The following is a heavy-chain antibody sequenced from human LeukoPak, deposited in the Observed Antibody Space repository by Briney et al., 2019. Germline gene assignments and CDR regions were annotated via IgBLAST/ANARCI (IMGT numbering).Heavy chain of an antibody. CDR3: AREGYYDFWTRGYYFDY. V-gene: IGHV1-2*06. Sequence: ASVKVSCKASGYTFTGYYMHWVRQAPGQGLEWMGRINPNSGGTNYAQKFQGRVTMTRDTSISTAYMELSRLRSDDTAVYYCAREGYYDFWTRGYYFDYWGQGTLVTVSS. J-gene: IGHJ4*02. D-gene: IGHD3-3*01. CDR1: GYTFTGYY. CDR2: INPNSGGT.